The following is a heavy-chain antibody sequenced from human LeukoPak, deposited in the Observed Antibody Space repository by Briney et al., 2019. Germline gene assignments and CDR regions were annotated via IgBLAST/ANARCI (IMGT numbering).Heavy chain of an antibody. CDR2: ISSTGETS. CDR3: ARVMSGSGSKYFDY. J-gene: IGHJ4*02. D-gene: IGHD3-10*01. V-gene: IGHV3-64*01. CDR1: GFTFSSFP. Sequence: GSLRLSCVASGFTFSSFPMHWVRQVPGKGLEYVSAISSTGETSYYANSVKDRFTISRDNSKNTLYLQMGSLRAEDMAVYYCARVMSGSGSKYFDYWGQGTLVTASS.